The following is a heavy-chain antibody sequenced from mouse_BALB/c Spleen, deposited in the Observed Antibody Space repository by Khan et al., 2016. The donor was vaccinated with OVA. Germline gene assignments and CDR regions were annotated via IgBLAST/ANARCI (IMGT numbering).Heavy chain of an antibody. D-gene: IGHD2-14*01. Sequence: QVQLKESGAELARPGASVKMSCKASGYTFTTYTIHWVKQRPGQGLEWIGYIIPSNDYTNYNQKFKDRATLTADKSSSTAYMQLTSLTSEDSAVYYEERERAYCGCDGWFAYWGQGTLVNVSA. CDR3: ERERAYCGCDGWFAY. CDR2: IIPSNDYT. V-gene: IGHV1-4*01. J-gene: IGHJ3*01. CDR1: GYTFTTYT.